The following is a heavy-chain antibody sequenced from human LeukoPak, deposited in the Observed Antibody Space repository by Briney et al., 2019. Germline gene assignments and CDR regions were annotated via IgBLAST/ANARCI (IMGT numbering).Heavy chain of an antibody. D-gene: IGHD3-16*01. J-gene: IGHJ4*02. V-gene: IGHV4-30-4*08. Sequence: SETLSLTCTVSGGSISSGDYYWSWIRQPPGKGLERIGYIYYSGSTYYNPSLKSRVTISVDTSKNQFSLKLSSVTAADTAVYYCARETRIMITFGGVNPSDYWGQGTLVTVSS. CDR3: ARETRIMITFGGVNPSDY. CDR2: IYYSGST. CDR1: GGSISSGDYY.